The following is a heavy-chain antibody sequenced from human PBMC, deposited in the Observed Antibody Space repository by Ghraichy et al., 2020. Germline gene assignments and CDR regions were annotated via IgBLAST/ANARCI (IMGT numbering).Heavy chain of an antibody. CDR2: INHSGST. V-gene: IGHV4-34*01. Sequence: SETLSLTCAVYGGSFSGYYWSWIRQPPGKGLEWIGEINHSGSTNYNPSLKSRVTISVDTSKNQFSLKLSSVTAADTAVYYCASLLFYGMDVWGQGTTVTVSS. D-gene: IGHD2/OR15-2a*01. CDR3: ASLLFYGMDV. J-gene: IGHJ6*02. CDR1: GGSFSGYY.